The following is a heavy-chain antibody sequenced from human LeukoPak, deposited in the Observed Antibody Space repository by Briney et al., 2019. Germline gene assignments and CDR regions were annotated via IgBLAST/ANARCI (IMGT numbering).Heavy chain of an antibody. CDR2: INGDGSST. CDR1: GFTFSSYW. Sequence: QPGGSPRLSCAASGFTFSSYWMHWVRQAPGKGLVWVSRINGDGSSTTYADSVKGRFTISRDNAKNTLYLQMNSLRAEDTAVYYCGSLGYCSSTRCSLPYFDYWGQGTLVTVSS. D-gene: IGHD2-2*01. J-gene: IGHJ4*02. V-gene: IGHV3-74*01. CDR3: GSLGYCSSTRCSLPYFDY.